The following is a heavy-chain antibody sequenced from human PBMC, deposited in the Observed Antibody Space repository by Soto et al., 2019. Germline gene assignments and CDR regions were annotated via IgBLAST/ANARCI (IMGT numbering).Heavy chain of an antibody. CDR1: GYTFTSYG. CDR3: AKAYYDFWSGSRFHDAFDI. CDR2: ISAYNGNT. V-gene: IGHV1-18*01. D-gene: IGHD3-3*01. J-gene: IGHJ3*02. Sequence: APVKVTCKAPGYTFTSYGISWVRQAPGQGLEWMGWISAYNGNTNYAQKLQGRVTMTTDTSTSTAYMELRSLRSDDTAVYYCAKAYYDFWSGSRFHDAFDIWGQGTMVTVSS.